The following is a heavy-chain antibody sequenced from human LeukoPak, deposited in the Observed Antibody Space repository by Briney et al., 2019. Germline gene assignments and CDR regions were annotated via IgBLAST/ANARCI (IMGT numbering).Heavy chain of an antibody. CDR3: ARELTTVAFKNWFDP. D-gene: IGHD4-23*01. Sequence: ASVKVSCKASGYTFTSYDINWVRQATGRGLEWMGWMNPNSGNTGYAQKFQGRVTMTRNTSISTAYMELSSLRSEDTAVYYCARELTTVAFKNWFDPWGQGTLVTVSS. CDR2: MNPNSGNT. V-gene: IGHV1-8*01. J-gene: IGHJ5*02. CDR1: GYTFTSYD.